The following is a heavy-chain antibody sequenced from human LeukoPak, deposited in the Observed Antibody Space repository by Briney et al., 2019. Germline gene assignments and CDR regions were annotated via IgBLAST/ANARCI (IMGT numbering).Heavy chain of an antibody. J-gene: IGHJ3*02. CDR1: AYTFTSYY. CDR3: AGVNYYDGTNYDAFDI. CDR2: INPSGDST. Sequence: GASVKVSCKSSAYTFTSYYMHWVRQAPGQGLEWLGVINPSGDSTSYAQKFQGRVTMTRDTSTSTVYMDLSSLRSEDTAVYYCAGVNYYDGTNYDAFDIWGQGTMVTVSS. V-gene: IGHV1-46*01. D-gene: IGHD3-22*01.